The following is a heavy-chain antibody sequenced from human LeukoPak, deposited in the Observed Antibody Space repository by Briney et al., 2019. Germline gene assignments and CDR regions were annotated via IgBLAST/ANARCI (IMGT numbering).Heavy chain of an antibody. CDR3: AIFYYYGLY. J-gene: IGHJ4*02. D-gene: IGHD3-10*01. Sequence: GGSLRLSCAASGLSLSNAWMSWVRQAPGKGLEWVGRIKTKADNGTTEYAAPVKGRFTRSRDDSRNTLPLQMDSLKTEDTAVYFCAIFYYYGLYWGQGTLVTVSS. V-gene: IGHV3-15*01. CDR2: IKTKADNGTT. CDR1: GLSLSNAW.